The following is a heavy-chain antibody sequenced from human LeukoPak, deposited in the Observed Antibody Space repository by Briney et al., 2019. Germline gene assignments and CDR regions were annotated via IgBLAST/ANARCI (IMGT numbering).Heavy chain of an antibody. J-gene: IGHJ6*02. Sequence: ASVKVSCKASGYTFTSYGISWVRQAPGQGLEWMGWISAYNGNTNYAQKLQGRVTMTTDTSTSTAYMELRSLRSDDTAVYYCASEEHGDYNYYYYGMDVWGQGTTVTVSS. V-gene: IGHV1-18*01. CDR3: ASEEHGDYNYYYYGMDV. D-gene: IGHD4-17*01. CDR2: ISAYNGNT. CDR1: GYTFTSYG.